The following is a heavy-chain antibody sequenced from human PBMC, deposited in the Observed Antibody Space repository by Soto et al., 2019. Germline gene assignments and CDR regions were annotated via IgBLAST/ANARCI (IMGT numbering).Heavy chain of an antibody. V-gene: IGHV3-64*01. CDR3: ARAGRDGYYFDY. D-gene: IGHD3-10*01. Sequence: EVQLVESGGGLVQPGGSLRLSCAAAGFTYISYAMHWVRQAPGKGLEYVSAISSNGGSTYYANSVKGRFTISRDDSKNTLYLQMSSLRAEDMAVYYCARAGRDGYYFDYWGQGTLVTVSS. CDR1: GFTYISYA. J-gene: IGHJ4*02. CDR2: ISSNGGST.